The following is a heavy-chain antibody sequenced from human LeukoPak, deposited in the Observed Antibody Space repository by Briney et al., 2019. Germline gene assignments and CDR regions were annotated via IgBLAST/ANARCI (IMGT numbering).Heavy chain of an antibody. V-gene: IGHV3-11*01. Sequence: KAGGSLRLSCAASGFTFSNYYMSWIRQTPGGGLEWISYIFRGDGPISYADSVKGRFTISRDNAKNSLYLQMSSLRAEDTAVYFCARTRSHYFDSWGQGTLVTVSS. J-gene: IGHJ4*02. CDR2: IFRGDGPI. D-gene: IGHD2-2*01. CDR1: GFTFSNYY. CDR3: ARTRSHYFDS.